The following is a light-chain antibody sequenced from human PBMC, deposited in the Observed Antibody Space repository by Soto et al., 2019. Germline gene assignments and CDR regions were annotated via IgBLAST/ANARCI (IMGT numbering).Light chain of an antibody. J-gene: IGLJ1*01. Sequence: QAVVTQPPSASGSPGQSVTISCTGTSSDIGGYNYVSWYQQHPGKVPKLLIYEVTQRPSGVPDRFSASKSGNTASLTVSGLQAEDEADYYCSSYAGTDIPYVFGTGTKLTVL. CDR2: EVT. CDR3: SSYAGTDIPYV. CDR1: SSDIGGYNY. V-gene: IGLV2-8*01.